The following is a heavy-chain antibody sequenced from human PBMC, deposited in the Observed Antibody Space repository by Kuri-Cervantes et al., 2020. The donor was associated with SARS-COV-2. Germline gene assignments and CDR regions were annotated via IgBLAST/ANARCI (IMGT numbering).Heavy chain of an antibody. CDR2: IYPADSDT. CDR1: GYSFTSYW. D-gene: IGHD5-18*01. J-gene: IGHJ2*01. Sequence: GGSLRLSCKGPGYSFTSYWIGWVRQMPGKGLEWMGIIYPADSDTRYSPSFQGQVTISADKSISTAYLQWSSLKASDTAMYYCARGYHYFDLWGRGTLVTVSS. V-gene: IGHV5-51*01. CDR3: ARGYHYFDL.